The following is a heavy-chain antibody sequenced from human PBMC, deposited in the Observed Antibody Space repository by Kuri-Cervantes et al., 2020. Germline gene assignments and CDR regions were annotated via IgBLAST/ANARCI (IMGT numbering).Heavy chain of an antibody. J-gene: IGHJ4*02. Sequence: SETLSLTCTVSGGSISSYYWSWIRQPPGKGLEWIGYIYNSGSTNYNPSLKSRVTISVDTSKNQFSLKLSSVTAADTAVYYCARDHLGTFDYWGQGTLVTVSS. D-gene: IGHD3-16*01. CDR3: ARDHLGTFDY. CDR2: IYNSGST. CDR1: GGSISSYY. V-gene: IGHV4-59*01.